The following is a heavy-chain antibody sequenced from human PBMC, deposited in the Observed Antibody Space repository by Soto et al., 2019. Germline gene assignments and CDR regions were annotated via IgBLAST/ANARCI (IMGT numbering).Heavy chain of an antibody. CDR1: GDTFTNYY. V-gene: IGHV1-46*01. D-gene: IGHD2-21*02. CDR2: VNPSGGHT. Sequence: QVQLMQSGAEVKKPGASVKVSCKASGDTFTNYYIHWVRQVPGQGLEWMGTVNPSGGHTTYSQNFLGRVTMTRVTSTSTLYMELTSLTSDDTAVYYCARGGHVVVVTAAFDYWGQGTLVTVSS. J-gene: IGHJ4*02. CDR3: ARGGHVVVVTAAFDY.